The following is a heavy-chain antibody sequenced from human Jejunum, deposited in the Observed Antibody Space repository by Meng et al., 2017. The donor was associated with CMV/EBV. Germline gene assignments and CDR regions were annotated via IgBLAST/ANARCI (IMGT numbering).Heavy chain of an antibody. J-gene: IGHJ4*02. D-gene: IGHD6-19*01. CDR3: ISGYSSATFDY. CDR2: MYYSEST. V-gene: IGHV4-39*07. CDR1: GDSIPSSSSS. Sequence: VSGDSIPSSSSSWGWIRQPPGQGLEWIGRMYYSESTYYSPSLKSRVTISVDTSKNQFSLKVRSVTAADTAVYYCISGYSSATFDYWGQGTLVTVSS.